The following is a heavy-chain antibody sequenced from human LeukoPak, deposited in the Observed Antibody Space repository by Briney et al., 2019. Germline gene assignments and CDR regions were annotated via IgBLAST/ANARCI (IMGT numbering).Heavy chain of an antibody. CDR2: IYTSGST. CDR1: GGSISSYY. D-gene: IGHD2-2*01. J-gene: IGHJ3*02. CDR3: ARDKRYQLLPTVNAFDI. Sequence: PSETLSLTCTVSGGSISSYYWSWIRQPAGKGLEWIGRIYTSGSTNYNPSLKSRVTMSVDTSKNQFSLKLSSVTAADTAVYYCARDKRYQLLPTVNAFDIWGQGTMVTVSS. V-gene: IGHV4-4*07.